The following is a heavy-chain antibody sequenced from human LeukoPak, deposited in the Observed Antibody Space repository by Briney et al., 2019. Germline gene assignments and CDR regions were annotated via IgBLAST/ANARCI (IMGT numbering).Heavy chain of an antibody. J-gene: IGHJ6*03. CDR3: ASAQSQYYDFWSGYFAPVDYYYYYYMDV. D-gene: IGHD3-3*01. CDR1: GGSISSYY. Sequence: SETLSLTCTVSGGSISSYYWSWIRQPPGKGLEWIGYSYYSGSTNYNPSLKSRVTISVDTSKNQFSLKLSSVTAADAAVYYCASAQSQYYDFWSGYFAPVDYYYYYYMDVWGKGTTVTVSS. V-gene: IGHV4-59*01. CDR2: SYYSGST.